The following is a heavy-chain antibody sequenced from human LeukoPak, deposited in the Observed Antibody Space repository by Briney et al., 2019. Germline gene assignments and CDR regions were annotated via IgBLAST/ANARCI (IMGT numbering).Heavy chain of an antibody. V-gene: IGHV3-23*01. CDR2: ISGSGGST. CDR3: AKLSGSSWYYYYYYMDV. Sequence: PGGSLRLSCAASGFTVSGNYMSWVRQAPGKGLEWVSAISGSGGSTYYADSVKGRFTISRDNSKNTLHLQMNSLRAEDTAVYYCAKLSGSSWYYYYYYMDVWGKGTTVTVSS. D-gene: IGHD6-13*01. CDR1: GFTVSGNY. J-gene: IGHJ6*03.